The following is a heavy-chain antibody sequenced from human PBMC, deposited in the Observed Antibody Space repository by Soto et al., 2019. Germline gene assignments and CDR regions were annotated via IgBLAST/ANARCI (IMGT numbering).Heavy chain of an antibody. Sequence: VQLLESGGGLVQPGGSLRLSCAASGFTFSSYAMSWVRQAPGKGLEWVSAISGSGGSTYYADSVKGRFTISRDNSKNTLYLQMNSLRAEDTAVYYCAKDPEVWDRVATIRFCWFDPWGQGTLVTVSS. V-gene: IGHV3-23*01. CDR3: AKDPEVWDRVATIRFCWFDP. D-gene: IGHD5-12*01. CDR2: ISGSGGST. J-gene: IGHJ5*02. CDR1: GFTFSSYA.